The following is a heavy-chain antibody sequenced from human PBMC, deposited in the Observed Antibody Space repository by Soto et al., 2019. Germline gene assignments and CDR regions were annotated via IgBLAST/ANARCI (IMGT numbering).Heavy chain of an antibody. CDR2: IYYSGST. V-gene: IGHV4-30-4*01. D-gene: IGHD4-17*01. CDR3: ARDRLPDSFRPAHYYYYGMDV. CDR1: GGSIGSGDYY. J-gene: IGHJ6*02. Sequence: SETLSLTCTVSGGSIGSGDYYWSWIRQPPGKGLEWIGYIYYSGSTYYNPSLKSRVTISVDTSKNQFSLKLSSVTAADTAVYYCARDRLPDSFRPAHYYYYGMDVWGQGTTVTVSS.